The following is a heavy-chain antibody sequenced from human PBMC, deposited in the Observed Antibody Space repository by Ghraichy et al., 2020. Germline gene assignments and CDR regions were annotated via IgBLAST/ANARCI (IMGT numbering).Heavy chain of an antibody. J-gene: IGHJ4*02. CDR3: ARAPRWSALVVAATPEGFDY. Sequence: ASVKVSCKASGYTFTSYAMHWVRQAPGQRLEWMGWINAGNGNTKYSQKFQGRVTITRDTSASTAYMELSSLRSEDTAVYYCARAPRWSALVVAATPEGFDYWGQGTLVTVSS. V-gene: IGHV1-3*01. CDR1: GYTFTSYA. D-gene: IGHD2-15*01. CDR2: INAGNGNT.